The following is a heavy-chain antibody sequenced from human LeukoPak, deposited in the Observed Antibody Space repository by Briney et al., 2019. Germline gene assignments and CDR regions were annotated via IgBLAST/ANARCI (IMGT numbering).Heavy chain of an antibody. Sequence: SETLSLTCTVSGGSISSSSYYWGWIRQPPGKGLEWIGSIYYSGSTYYNPSLKSRVTISVDTSKNQFSLKLSSVTAADTAVCYCARLLRAAQFDYWGQGTLVTVSS. CDR1: GGSISSSSYY. CDR2: IYYSGST. V-gene: IGHV4-39*01. CDR3: ARLLRAAQFDY. J-gene: IGHJ4*02. D-gene: IGHD2-15*01.